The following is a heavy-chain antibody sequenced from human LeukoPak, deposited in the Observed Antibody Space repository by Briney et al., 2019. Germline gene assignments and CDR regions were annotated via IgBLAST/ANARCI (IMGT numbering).Heavy chain of an antibody. CDR2: TSSDLNVK. CDR1: GFTFRNYV. V-gene: IGHV3-30-3*01. Sequence: SGGSLRLSCAASGFTFRNYVIHWVRQAPGKGLEWVAVTSSDLNVKLYADSVKGRFTISRDNSRSTLYLQMNSLRPEDTAIYYWAREGYYGSGSPPSLYFDYWGQGTLATVSS. D-gene: IGHD3-10*01. CDR3: AREGYYGSGSPPSLYFDY. J-gene: IGHJ4*02.